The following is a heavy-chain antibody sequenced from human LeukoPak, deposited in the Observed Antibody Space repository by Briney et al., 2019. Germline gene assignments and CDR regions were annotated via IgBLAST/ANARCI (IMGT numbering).Heavy chain of an antibody. J-gene: IGHJ6*01. CDR1: GGSFSGYY. CDR2: INHSGST. D-gene: IGHD2-2*01. CDR3: ARAIYCSSTSCYRYYYYGMDV. V-gene: IGHV4-34*01. Sequence: SETLSLTCAVYGGSFSGYYWSWIRPPPGKGLERIGEINHSGSTNYNPSLKSRVTISVDTSKNQFSLKLSSVTAADTAVYYCARAIYCSSTSCYRYYYYGMDVWGQGTTVTVSS.